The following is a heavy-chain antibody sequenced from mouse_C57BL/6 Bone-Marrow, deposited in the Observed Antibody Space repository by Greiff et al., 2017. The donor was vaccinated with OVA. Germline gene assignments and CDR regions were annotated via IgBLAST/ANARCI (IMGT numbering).Heavy chain of an antibody. V-gene: IGHV6-3*01. CDR3: TGVYGSSYEGYAMDY. CDR2: IRLKSDNYAT. Sequence: EVMLVESGGGLVQPGGSMKLSCVASGFTFSNYWMNWVRQSPEKGLEWVAQIRLKSDNYATHYAESVKGRFTISRDDSKSSVYLQMNNLRAEDTGIYYCTGVYGSSYEGYAMDYWGQGTSVTVSS. CDR1: GFTFSNYW. D-gene: IGHD1-1*01. J-gene: IGHJ4*01.